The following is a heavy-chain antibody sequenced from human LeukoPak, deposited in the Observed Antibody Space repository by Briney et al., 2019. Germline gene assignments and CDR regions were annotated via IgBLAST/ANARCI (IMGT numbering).Heavy chain of an antibody. Sequence: SETLSLTCIVSGGSISSISSNNYHWGWIRQPPGKGLEWIGSIYYSGSTYYNPSLKSRVTISVDTSKNQFSLRLSSVTAADTAVYYCARDPPVAGTSWGQGTLVTVSS. CDR2: IYYSGST. V-gene: IGHV4-39*07. D-gene: IGHD6-19*01. J-gene: IGHJ4*02. CDR3: ARDPPVAGTS. CDR1: GGSISSISSNNYH.